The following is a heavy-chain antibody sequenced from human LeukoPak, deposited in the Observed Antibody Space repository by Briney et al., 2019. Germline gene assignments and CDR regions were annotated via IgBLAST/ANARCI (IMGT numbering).Heavy chain of an antibody. D-gene: IGHD6-13*01. CDR1: GSTFSDYY. Sequence: GGSLRLSCAASGSTFSDYYMSWIRQAPGKGLEWVSYISSSGSTIYYADSVKGRFTISRDNAKNSLYLQMNSLRAEDTAVYYCARDRGYSSSWYWEDYWGQGTLVTVSS. V-gene: IGHV3-11*04. J-gene: IGHJ4*02. CDR2: ISSSGSTI. CDR3: ARDRGYSSSWYWEDY.